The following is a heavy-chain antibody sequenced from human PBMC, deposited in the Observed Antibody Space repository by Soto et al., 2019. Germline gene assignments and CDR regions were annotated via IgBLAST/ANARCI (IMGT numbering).Heavy chain of an antibody. CDR3: ARGAYYYDSSGYYYWFDP. Sequence: SETLSLTCTVSGGSIISYYWIWIRQPPGKGLEWIGYIYYSGSTNYNPSLRSRVTISVDTSKNQFSLKLSSVTAADTAVYYCARGAYYYDSSGYYYWFDPWGQGTLVTVSS. CDR1: GGSIISYY. CDR2: IYYSGST. D-gene: IGHD3-22*01. V-gene: IGHV4-59*01. J-gene: IGHJ5*02.